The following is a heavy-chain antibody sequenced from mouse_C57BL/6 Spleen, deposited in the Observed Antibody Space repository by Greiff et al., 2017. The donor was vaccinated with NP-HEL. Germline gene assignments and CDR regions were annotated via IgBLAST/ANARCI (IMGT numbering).Heavy chain of an antibody. Sequence: VQLQQPGAELVRPGTSVKLSCKASGYTFTSYWMHWVKQRPGQGLEWIGVIDPSDSYTNYNQKFKGKATLTVDTSSSTAYMQLSSLTSEDSAVYYCARAPRNWYCDVWGTGTTVTVSS. CDR3: ARAPRNWYCDV. CDR1: GYTFTSYW. V-gene: IGHV1-59*01. J-gene: IGHJ1*03. CDR2: IDPSDSYT.